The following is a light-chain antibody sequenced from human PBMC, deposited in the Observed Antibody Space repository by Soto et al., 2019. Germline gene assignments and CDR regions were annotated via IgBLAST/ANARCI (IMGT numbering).Light chain of an antibody. J-gene: IGLJ3*02. CDR1: ALPKQY. Sequence: SYELTQPPSVSVSPGQTARIACSGDALPKQYAYWYQQKPGQAPVLLIYKDKGRPSGIPERFSGSSSGTTVTLTIGGVQAEDEADYYCQSSDRGDTYWVFGGGTKLTVL. CDR3: QSSDRGDTYWV. CDR2: KDK. V-gene: IGLV3-25*02.